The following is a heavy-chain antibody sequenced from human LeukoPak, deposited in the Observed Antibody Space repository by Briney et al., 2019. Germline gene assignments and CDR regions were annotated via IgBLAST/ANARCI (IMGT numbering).Heavy chain of an antibody. D-gene: IGHD3-10*01. V-gene: IGHV3-21*01. CDR2: ISVSSSSL. Sequence: GGSLRLSCAASGFTFSSYSMNWVRQAPGKGLEWVSSISVSSSSLYYADSVKGRFTISRDNAKNSLYLQMNSLRAEDTAVYYCAKSFWWFGEFSPFDYWGQGTLVTVSS. CDR3: AKSFWWFGEFSPFDY. J-gene: IGHJ4*02. CDR1: GFTFSSYS.